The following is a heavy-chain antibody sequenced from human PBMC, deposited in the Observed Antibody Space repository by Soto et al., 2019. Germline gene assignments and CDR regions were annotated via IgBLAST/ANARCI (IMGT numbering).Heavy chain of an antibody. V-gene: IGHV3-7*03. CDR3: VTAVRGYNANGDL. CDR2: IKADGTEK. J-gene: IGHJ6*02. D-gene: IGHD5-12*01. Sequence: LSSVGSGFTFSSYWMGWVRQTPGKGLEWVATIKADGTEKYYVDSVKGRFTFSRDNAKTSVYLEMNSLRAEDTAVYYCVTAVRGYNANGDLWGQGTTVTVS. CDR1: GFTFSSYW.